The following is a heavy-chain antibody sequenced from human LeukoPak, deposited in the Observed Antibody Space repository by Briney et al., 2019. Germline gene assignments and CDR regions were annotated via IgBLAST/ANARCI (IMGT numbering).Heavy chain of an antibody. D-gene: IGHD4-17*01. CDR2: IIPIFGTA. Sequence: SVKVSCKASGYTFTSYGISWVRQAPGQGLEWMGRIIPIFGTANYAQKFQGRVTITTDESTSTAYMELSSPRSEDTAVYYCARAGDHYYFDYWGQGTLVTVSS. V-gene: IGHV1-69*05. CDR3: ARAGDHYYFDY. J-gene: IGHJ4*02. CDR1: GYTFTSYG.